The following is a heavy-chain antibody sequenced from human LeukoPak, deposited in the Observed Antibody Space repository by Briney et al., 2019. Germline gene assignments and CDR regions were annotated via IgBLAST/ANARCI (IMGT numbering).Heavy chain of an antibody. Sequence: SETRSFPCAVYGGSFSGYYWSWIRQPQGKGLEWIGEINHSGSTNYNPSLKSRVTILVDTSKNQFSLKLSSVTAADTAVYYCARGHATTGTTRPFGWSDPWGQGTLVTVSS. J-gene: IGHJ5*02. CDR2: INHSGST. CDR1: GGSFSGYY. D-gene: IGHD1-1*01. V-gene: IGHV4-34*01. CDR3: ARGHATTGTTRPFGWSDP.